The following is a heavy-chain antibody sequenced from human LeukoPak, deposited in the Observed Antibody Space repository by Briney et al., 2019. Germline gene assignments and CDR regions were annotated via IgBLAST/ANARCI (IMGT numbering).Heavy chain of an antibody. CDR1: DGSFSDYN. J-gene: IGHJ4*02. V-gene: IGHV4-34*01. CDR2: IHHSGGT. CDR3: VRNGYDSSGYHFCSDS. D-gene: IGHD3-22*01. Sequence: SETLSLTCAVYDGSFSDYNWSWIRQSPGKGLEWLGEIHHSGGTNYSPSLKSRITLSVDPSKNQLSLRLSSVTAADTAVYYCVRNGYDSSGYHFCSDSRGRGTLVTVSS.